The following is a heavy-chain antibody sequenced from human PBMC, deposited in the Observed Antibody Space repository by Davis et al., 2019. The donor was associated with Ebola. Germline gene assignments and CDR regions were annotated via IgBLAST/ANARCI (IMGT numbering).Heavy chain of an antibody. Sequence: GGSLRLSCAASGFTFSSYAMSWVRQAPGKGLDWVSSITGSGDSTDYADSVKGRFTISRDNSENTLYLQMNSLRAEDTAVYYCARGPTVSSSYWYFDLWGRGTLVTVSS. D-gene: IGHD4-17*01. J-gene: IGHJ2*01. CDR2: ITGSGDST. CDR1: GFTFSSYA. CDR3: ARGPTVSSSYWYFDL. V-gene: IGHV3-23*01.